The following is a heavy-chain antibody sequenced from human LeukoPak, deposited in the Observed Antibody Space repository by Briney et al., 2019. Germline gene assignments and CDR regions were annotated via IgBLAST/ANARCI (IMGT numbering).Heavy chain of an antibody. V-gene: IGHV4-34*01. Sequence: SETLSLTCAGYAGSFSGYYWSWIRQPPGKGLEWIGEINHSGSTNYNPSLKSRVTISVDTSRNQFSLKLSSVTAADTAVYYCARRAAVGSLGWFDPWGQGTLVTVSS. CDR3: ARRAAVGSLGWFDP. CDR1: AGSFSGYY. D-gene: IGHD6-13*01. CDR2: INHSGST. J-gene: IGHJ5*02.